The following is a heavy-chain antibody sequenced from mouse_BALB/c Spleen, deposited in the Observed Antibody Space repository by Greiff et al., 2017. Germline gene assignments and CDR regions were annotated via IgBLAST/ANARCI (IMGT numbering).Heavy chain of an antibody. CDR2: ISSGGGNT. Sequence: DVKLVESGGGLVKPGGSLKLSCAASGFTFSSYTMSWVRQTPEKRLEWVATISSGGGNTYYPDSVKGRFTISRDNAKNNLYLQMSSLRSEDTALYYCARDTTATGAMDYWGQGTSVTVSS. D-gene: IGHD1-2*01. CDR1: GFTFSSYT. V-gene: IGHV5-9*03. CDR3: ARDTTATGAMDY. J-gene: IGHJ4*01.